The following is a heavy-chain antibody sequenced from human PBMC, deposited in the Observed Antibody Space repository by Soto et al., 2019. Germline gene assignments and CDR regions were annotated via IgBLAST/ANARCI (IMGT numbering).Heavy chain of an antibody. CDR1: GGSISSYY. V-gene: IGHV4-59*08. CDR2: IYYSGST. J-gene: IGHJ4*02. Sequence: QVQLQESGPGLVKPSETLSLTCTVSGGSISSYYWSWIRQPPGKGLEWIGYIYYSGSTNYNPSLTTRVTFSVDTSKNQFSLKLSSVTAADTAVYYCARSYYDILTGWKTPFDYWGQGTLVTVSS. CDR3: ARSYYDILTGWKTPFDY. D-gene: IGHD3-9*01.